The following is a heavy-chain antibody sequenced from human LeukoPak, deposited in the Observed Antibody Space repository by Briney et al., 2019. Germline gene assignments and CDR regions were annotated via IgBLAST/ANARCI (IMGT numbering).Heavy chain of an antibody. CDR2: IYYSGST. CDR1: GGSISSYY. D-gene: IGHD3-22*01. V-gene: IGHV4-59*08. Sequence: PSETLSLACSVSGGSISSYYWSWIRQPPGKGLEWIGYIYYSGSTNYNPSLKSRVTISVDMSKNQFSLKLSSVTAADTAVYYCARAVAYYYDSSGYPTLHYWGRGGMVTVSS. CDR3: ARAVAYYYDSSGYPTLHY. J-gene: IGHJ4*02.